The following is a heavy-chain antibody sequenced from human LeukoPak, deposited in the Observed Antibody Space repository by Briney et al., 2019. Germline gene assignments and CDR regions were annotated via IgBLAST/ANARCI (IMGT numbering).Heavy chain of an antibody. J-gene: IGHJ4*02. V-gene: IGHV1-8*03. D-gene: IGHD6-13*01. CDR3: AREISSSWEYYFAY. CDR1: GYTFTSYD. Sequence: ASVKVSCKASGYTFTSYDINWVRQATGQGLEWMGWMNPNSGNTGYAQKFQGRVTITRNTSISTAYMELSSLRSEDTAVYYYAREISSSWEYYFAYWGQGTLVTVSS. CDR2: MNPNSGNT.